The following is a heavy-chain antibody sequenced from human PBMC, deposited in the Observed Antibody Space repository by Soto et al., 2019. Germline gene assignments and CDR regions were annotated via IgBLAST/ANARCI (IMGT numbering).Heavy chain of an antibody. CDR3: THGYGDYRYYFDY. D-gene: IGHD4-17*01. Sequence: GGSLRLSCAASGFTFTYAWMSWVRQAPGKGPEWVGRIKSKTDGGTTDYAAPVKGRFTISRDDSKNTLYLQMNSLKIEDTAVYYCTHGYGDYRYYFDYWGPGILVTVSS. V-gene: IGHV3-15*01. CDR2: IKSKTDGGTT. CDR1: GFTFTYAW. J-gene: IGHJ4*02.